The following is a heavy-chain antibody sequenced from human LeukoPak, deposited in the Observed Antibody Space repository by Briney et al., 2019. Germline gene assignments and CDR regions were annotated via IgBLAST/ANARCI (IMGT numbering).Heavy chain of an antibody. CDR3: ARDQYYDVSTYYEIDY. D-gene: IGHD3-22*01. V-gene: IGHV4-39*07. J-gene: IGHJ4*02. Sequence: SETLSLTCTVSGASISSSTYYWGWIRQPPGKGLEWIGSASYSGNTYYNPSLKSRVTILVDTSKNQFSLKMTSVTAADTTVYYCARDQYYDVSTYYEIDYWGQGTLVTVSS. CDR2: ASYSGNT. CDR1: GASISSSTYY.